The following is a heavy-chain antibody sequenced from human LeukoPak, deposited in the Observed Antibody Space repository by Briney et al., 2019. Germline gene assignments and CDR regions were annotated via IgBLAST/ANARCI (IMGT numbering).Heavy chain of an antibody. J-gene: IGHJ4*02. CDR3: LYGGNSGDWLY. Sequence: PSGTLSLTCTVSGASISNSNWWSWVRQPPGKGLEWIGEIFHGGSGNYNPSLKSRVTISVDKSKNQFSLNLISVTAANTAVYYCLYGGNSGDWLYWGQGTLVTVSS. V-gene: IGHV4-4*02. D-gene: IGHD4-23*01. CDR1: GASISNSNW. CDR2: IFHGGSG.